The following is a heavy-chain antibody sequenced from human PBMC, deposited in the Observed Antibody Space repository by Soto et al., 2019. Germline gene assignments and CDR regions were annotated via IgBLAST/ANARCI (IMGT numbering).Heavy chain of an antibody. V-gene: IGHV4-39*07. CDR2: IYYSGST. Sequence: SETLSLTCTVSGGSISSSSYYWGWIRQPPGKGLKWIGSIYYSGSTNYNPSLKSRVTISVDTSKNQFSLKLSSVTAADTAVYYCARGRPQKGGYCSSTSCYSYYYYYMDVWGKGTTVTVSS. D-gene: IGHD2-2*01. CDR1: GGSISSSSYY. CDR3: ARGRPQKGGYCSSTSCYSYYYYYMDV. J-gene: IGHJ6*03.